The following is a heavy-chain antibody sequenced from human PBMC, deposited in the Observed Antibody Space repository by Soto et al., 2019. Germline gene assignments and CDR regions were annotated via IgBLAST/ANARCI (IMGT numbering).Heavy chain of an antibody. J-gene: IGHJ5*02. Sequence: QVQLQESGPGLVKPSQTLSLTCTVSGGSISSGDYYWSWIRQPPGKGLEWIGYIYYSGSTYYNPSLKSRVTISVDTSKNQFSLKLSSVTAADTAVYYCARTDFCSGGSCYSRPPLWFDPWGQGTLVTVSS. CDR1: GGSISSGDYY. V-gene: IGHV4-30-4*01. D-gene: IGHD2-15*01. CDR3: ARTDFCSGGSCYSRPPLWFDP. CDR2: IYYSGST.